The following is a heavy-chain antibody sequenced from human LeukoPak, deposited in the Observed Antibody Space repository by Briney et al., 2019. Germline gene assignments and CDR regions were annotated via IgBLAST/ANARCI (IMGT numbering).Heavy chain of an antibody. Sequence: GGSLRLSCAASGFTFSSYAMSWVRQAPGKGLEWVSAISGSGGSTYYADSVKGRFTISRDNSKNTLYLQMNSLRAEDTAVYYCAKKDHYGSGRGSLSWIDYWGQGTLVTVSS. CDR2: ISGSGGST. V-gene: IGHV3-23*01. CDR3: AKKDHYGSGRGSLSWIDY. J-gene: IGHJ4*02. D-gene: IGHD3-10*01. CDR1: GFTFSSYA.